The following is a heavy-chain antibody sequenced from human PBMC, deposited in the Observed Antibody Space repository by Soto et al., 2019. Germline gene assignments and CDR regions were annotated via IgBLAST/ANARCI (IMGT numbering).Heavy chain of an antibody. D-gene: IGHD1-26*01. CDR2: IIPIFGTA. CDR1: GGTFSSYS. J-gene: IGHJ4*02. CDR3: ARDGGRHSGGIDY. Sequence: SVKVSCKASGGTFSSYSINWVRQAPGQGLEWMGEIIPIFGTANYAQKFQGRVTITADESTSTAYMELSSLRSEDTAVYYCARDGGRHSGGIDYWGQGPLVTVSS. V-gene: IGHV1-69*13.